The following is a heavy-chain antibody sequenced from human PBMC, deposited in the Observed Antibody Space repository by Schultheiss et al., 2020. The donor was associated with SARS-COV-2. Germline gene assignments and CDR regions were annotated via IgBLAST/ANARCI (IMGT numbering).Heavy chain of an antibody. CDR1: GGSISSYY. Sequence: SETLSLTCTVSGGSISSYYWSWIRQPPGKGLEWIGYIYYSGSTYYNPSLKSRVTISVDTSKNQFSLKLSSVTAADTAVYYCARHRHSIAAAGLENWFDPWGQGTLVTVSS. CDR3: ARHRHSIAAAGLENWFDP. D-gene: IGHD6-13*01. J-gene: IGHJ5*02. V-gene: IGHV4-59*08. CDR2: IYYSGST.